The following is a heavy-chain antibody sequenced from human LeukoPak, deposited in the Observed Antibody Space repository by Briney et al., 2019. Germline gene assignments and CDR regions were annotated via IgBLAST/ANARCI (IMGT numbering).Heavy chain of an antibody. CDR1: GYTFTGYY. V-gene: IGHV1-2*06. Sequence: ASVKVSCKASGYTFTGYYMHWVRQAPGQGLGWMGRINPNSGGTNYAQKFQGRVTMTRDTSISTAYMELSRLRSDDTAVYYCARDHSDILTGYYLDYWGQGTLVTVSS. J-gene: IGHJ4*02. CDR3: ARDHSDILTGYYLDY. D-gene: IGHD3-9*01. CDR2: INPNSGGT.